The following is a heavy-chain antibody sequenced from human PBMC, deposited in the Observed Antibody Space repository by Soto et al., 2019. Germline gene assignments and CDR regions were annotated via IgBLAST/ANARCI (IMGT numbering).Heavy chain of an antibody. D-gene: IGHD5-12*01. J-gene: IGHJ4*02. CDR2: INLSDEST. V-gene: IGHV1-46*03. CDR1: GYTFTKYY. Sequence: QVQLVHSGAEVKKPGASVKVSCKASGYTFTKYYMHWVRQAPGQGLEWMGIINLSDESTSYAQKFQGRVTMTRYTSTSTVYMELSSLRSEDTAVYFCASGQSRYENFDHWGQGTLVTVSS. CDR3: ASGQSRYENFDH.